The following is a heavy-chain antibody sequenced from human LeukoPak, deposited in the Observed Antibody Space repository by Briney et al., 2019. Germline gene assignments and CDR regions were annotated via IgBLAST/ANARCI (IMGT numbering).Heavy chain of an antibody. CDR3: ARDYGGIQLYDAFDI. D-gene: IGHD4-23*01. CDR1: GYTFTSYY. CDR2: INPSGGST. V-gene: IGHV1-46*01. Sequence: ASVKVSCKASGYTFTSYYMHWVRQAPGQGLEWMGIINPSGGSTSYAQKFQGRVTMTRDMSTSTVYMELSSLRSEDTAVYYCARDYGGIQLYDAFDIWGQGTMVTVSS. J-gene: IGHJ3*02.